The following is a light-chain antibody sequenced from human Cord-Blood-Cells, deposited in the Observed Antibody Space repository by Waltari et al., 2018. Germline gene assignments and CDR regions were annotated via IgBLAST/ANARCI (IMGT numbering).Light chain of an antibody. Sequence: QSVLTQPPSVSGAPGQRVTISCTRSSSNLGAGYDVHRYQQLPGTAPKLLIYGNSNRPSGVPDRFSGSKSGTSASLAITGLQAEDEADYYCQSYDSSLSGSVFGGGTKLTVL. CDR3: QSYDSSLSGSV. CDR1: SSNLGAGYD. V-gene: IGLV1-40*01. J-gene: IGLJ3*02. CDR2: GNS.